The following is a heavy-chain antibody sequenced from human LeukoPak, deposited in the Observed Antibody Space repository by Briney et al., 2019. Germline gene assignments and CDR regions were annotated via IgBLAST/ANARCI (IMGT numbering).Heavy chain of an antibody. CDR3: AKYYYDSYEGYYFDY. CDR1: GYTFTNYG. J-gene: IGHJ4*02. CDR2: INPNSGGT. V-gene: IGHV1-2*02. Sequence: ASVKVSCKASGYTFTNYGITWVRQAPGQGLEWMGWINPNSGGTNYAQKFQGRVTMTRDTSISTAYMELSRLKSDDTAFYYCAKYYYDSYEGYYFDYWGQGTLVTVSS. D-gene: IGHD3-22*01.